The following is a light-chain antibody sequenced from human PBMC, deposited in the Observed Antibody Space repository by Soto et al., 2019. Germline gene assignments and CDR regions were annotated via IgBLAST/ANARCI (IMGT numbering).Light chain of an antibody. Sequence: EIVLTQSPATLSLSPGERATLSCRASQSVSSYLAWYKQKPGQAPRLLIYDASTRATGVPARFSGSRSGTEFTLTINSLQSEDLAVYYCQRYNNWPLTFGGGTKVDIK. V-gene: IGKV3-15*01. CDR1: QSVSSY. J-gene: IGKJ4*01. CDR3: QRYNNWPLT. CDR2: DAS.